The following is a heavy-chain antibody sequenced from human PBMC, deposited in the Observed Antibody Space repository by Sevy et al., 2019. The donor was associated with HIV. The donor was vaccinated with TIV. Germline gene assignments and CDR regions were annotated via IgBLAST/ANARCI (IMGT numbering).Heavy chain of an antibody. CDR3: ARITTIFTAGGDFQH. J-gene: IGHJ1*01. V-gene: IGHV1-2*02. D-gene: IGHD3-9*01. Sequence: ASVKVSCKASGYTFTGYYMHWVRQAPGQGPEWMGWINPNSGGTNYARKFQGRVTMTTDTSISTAYMELSRLRSDVTAVYYCARITTIFTAGGDFQHWGQGTLVTVSS. CDR2: INPNSGGT. CDR1: GYTFTGYY.